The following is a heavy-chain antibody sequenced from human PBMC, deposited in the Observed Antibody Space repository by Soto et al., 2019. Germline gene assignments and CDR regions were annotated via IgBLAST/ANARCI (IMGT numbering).Heavy chain of an antibody. J-gene: IGHJ4*02. Sequence: ASVKVSCKASGYTFTSYAMHWVRQAPGQRLEWMGWINAGNGNTKYSQKFQGRVTITRDTSASTAYMELSSLRSEDTAEYYCARDSGITIFSPHFDYWGQGTLVTVSS. CDR2: INAGNGNT. CDR3: ARDSGITIFSPHFDY. D-gene: IGHD3-9*01. V-gene: IGHV1-3*01. CDR1: GYTFTSYA.